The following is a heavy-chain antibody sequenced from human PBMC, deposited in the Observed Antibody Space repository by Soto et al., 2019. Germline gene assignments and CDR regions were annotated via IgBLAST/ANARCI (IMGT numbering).Heavy chain of an antibody. D-gene: IGHD2-15*01. CDR2: TYPRSKWYN. CDR3: ARAAVAFDAFEL. J-gene: IGHJ3*01. CDR1: GDSVSTNRAT. Sequence: QIQLQQSGPGLVKPSQTLSLTCVISGDSVSTNRATWNWIRQSPSRGREWLGRTYPRSKWYNEYAVSVKSRIAIRPDTSKNLFSRQLSSVTPEDTAVYFCARAAVAFDAFELWGQGTVVTVSS. V-gene: IGHV6-1*01.